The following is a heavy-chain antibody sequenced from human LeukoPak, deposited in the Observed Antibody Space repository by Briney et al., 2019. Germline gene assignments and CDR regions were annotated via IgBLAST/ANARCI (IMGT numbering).Heavy chain of an antibody. CDR3: ARGKEDNPLWVGEFPYVDV. CDR1: GFTVSGNY. Sequence: GGSLRLSCAASGFTVSGNYMSWVRQAPGTGLEWVSFIYSGGSTYYADSVKGRFTISRDNSKNTLYLQMNSLRVEDTAVYYCARGKEDNPLWVGEFPYVDVWGKGTTVTVSS. J-gene: IGHJ6*03. V-gene: IGHV3-53*01. D-gene: IGHD3-10*01. CDR2: IYSGGST.